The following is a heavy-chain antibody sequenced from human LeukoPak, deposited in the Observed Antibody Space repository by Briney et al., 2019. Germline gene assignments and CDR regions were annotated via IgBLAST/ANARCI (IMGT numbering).Heavy chain of an antibody. CDR1: GYSFNTYW. J-gene: IGHJ4*02. D-gene: IGHD4-23*01. V-gene: IGHV5-51*01. CDR3: ARAGFSGNSGQFDF. Sequence: PGESLKISCKGSGYSFNTYWFAWVRQMPGKGLEWMGIIFPGDSDTRYSPSFQGQVTITADKSTSTAYLQWDTLRASDTAIYYCARAGFSGNSGQFDFWGQGTLVTVSS. CDR2: IFPGDSDT.